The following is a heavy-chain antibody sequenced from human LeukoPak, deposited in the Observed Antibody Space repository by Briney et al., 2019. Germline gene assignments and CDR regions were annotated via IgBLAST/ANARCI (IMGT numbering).Heavy chain of an antibody. CDR3: ARSSYYDSSGYSTSDY. CDR1: GYSFTNYW. V-gene: IGHV5-10-1*01. D-gene: IGHD3-22*01. J-gene: IGHJ4*02. Sequence: GESLKVSCKGSGYSFTNYWITWVRQMPGKGLEGRGGIDPSDAYTNYSPSFQGHVTISANKSISTAYLKWGSLSASDTAMYYSARSSYYDSSGYSTSDYWGQGTLVTVSS. CDR2: IDPSDAYT.